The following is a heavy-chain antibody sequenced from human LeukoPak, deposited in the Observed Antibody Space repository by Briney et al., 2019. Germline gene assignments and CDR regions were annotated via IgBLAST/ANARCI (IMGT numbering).Heavy chain of an antibody. D-gene: IGHD2-15*01. CDR3: ARDLVAATSRNKADY. Sequence: ASVKVSCKASGYTFTSYDINWVRQATGQGLEWVGWMNPNSGNTGYAQKFQGRVTMTRNTSISTAYMELSSLRSEDTAVYYCARDLVAATSRNKADYWGQGTLVTVSS. J-gene: IGHJ4*02. CDR1: GYTFTSYD. CDR2: MNPNSGNT. V-gene: IGHV1-8*01.